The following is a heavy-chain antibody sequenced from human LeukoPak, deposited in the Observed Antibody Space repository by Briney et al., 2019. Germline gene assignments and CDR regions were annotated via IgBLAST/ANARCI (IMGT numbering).Heavy chain of an antibody. J-gene: IGHJ4*02. CDR3: ARGPRYSSSSRFDY. Sequence: SETLSLTCAVYGVSFSGYYWSWIRQPPGKGLEWIGEINHSGSTNYNPSLKSRVTISVDTSKNQFSLKLSSVTAADTAVYYCARGPRYSSSSRFDYWGQGTLVTVSS. CDR1: GVSFSGYY. D-gene: IGHD6-6*01. V-gene: IGHV4-34*01. CDR2: INHSGST.